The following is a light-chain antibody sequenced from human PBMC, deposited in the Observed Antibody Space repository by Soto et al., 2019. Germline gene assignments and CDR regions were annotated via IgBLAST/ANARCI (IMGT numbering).Light chain of an antibody. J-gene: IGLJ1*01. CDR1: SSDVGSYNL. Sequence: QSVLTQPASVSGSPGQSITISCTGTSSDVGSYNLVSWYQQHPGKAPKVMIYEGSKRPSGVSNRFSGSKSGNTASLTVSGLQAEDEADYYCCSYAGSRTYVCGTGTKLTVL. V-gene: IGLV2-23*01. CDR2: EGS. CDR3: CSYAGSRTYV.